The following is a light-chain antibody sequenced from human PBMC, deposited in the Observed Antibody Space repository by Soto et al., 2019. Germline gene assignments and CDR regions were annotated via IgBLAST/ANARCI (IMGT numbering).Light chain of an antibody. J-gene: IGKJ2*01. CDR1: QSFTKYS. Sequence: EIVLTQSPDTLSLSPGERATFSCSASQSFTKYSVSWYQHKPGQAPRLLIFDASTRASGVPDRFSGSGSGADFSLTISRLEPEDFGVYYCHQSVGLPVTFGPGTRLEIK. CDR3: HQSVGLPVT. V-gene: IGKV3-20*01. CDR2: DAS.